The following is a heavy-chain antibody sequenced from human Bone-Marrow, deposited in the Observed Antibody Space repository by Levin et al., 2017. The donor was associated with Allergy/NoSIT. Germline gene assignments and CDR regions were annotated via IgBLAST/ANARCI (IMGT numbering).Heavy chain of an antibody. D-gene: IGHD1-26*01. J-gene: IGHJ3*02. Sequence: KGLEWVSAISTSGGSTYYADSAKGRFTISRDTSKNTLYLQLNGLRAEDTAVYYCARLWEAVRYIPRYDAFEIWGQGTMVTVSS. V-gene: IGHV3-23*01. CDR3: ARLWEAVRYIPRYDAFEI. CDR2: ISTSGGST.